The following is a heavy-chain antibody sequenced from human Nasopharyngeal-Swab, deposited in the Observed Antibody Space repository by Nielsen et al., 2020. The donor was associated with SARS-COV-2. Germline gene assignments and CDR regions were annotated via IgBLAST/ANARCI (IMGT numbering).Heavy chain of an antibody. CDR1: GFTFSTYA. D-gene: IGHD3-22*01. CDR2: ISGGGGST. CDR3: AKEGTRDPIVVVIQNFDY. Sequence: GESLKISCAASGFTFSTYAMSWVRQAPGKGLEWVSPISGGGGSTYYADSVKGRFTISRDNSKNTLYLQMNSLRAEDTAVYYCAKEGTRDPIVVVIQNFDYWGQGTLVTVSS. V-gene: IGHV3-23*01. J-gene: IGHJ4*02.